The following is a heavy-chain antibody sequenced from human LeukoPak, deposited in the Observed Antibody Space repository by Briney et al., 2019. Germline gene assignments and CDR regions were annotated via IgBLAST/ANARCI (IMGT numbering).Heavy chain of an antibody. D-gene: IGHD1-26*01. V-gene: IGHV3-15*01. Sequence: GGSLRLSCAASGFTFSNAWMSWVRQAPGKGLEWVGRIKSKTDGGTTDYAAPVKGRFTISRDDSKNTLYLQMNSLKTEDTAVYYCTSDSGSYQFDCWGQGTLVTVSS. J-gene: IGHJ4*02. CDR1: GFTFSNAW. CDR2: IKSKTDGGTT. CDR3: TSDSGSYQFDC.